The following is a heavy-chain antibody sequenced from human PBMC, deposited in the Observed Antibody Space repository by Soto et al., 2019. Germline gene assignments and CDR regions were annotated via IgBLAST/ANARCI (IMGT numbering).Heavy chain of an antibody. D-gene: IGHD2-15*01. Sequence: ASVKASCKASGDTITSYGISWVRQAPEQGLEWMGWISAYNGNTNYAQKLQGRVTMTTDTSTSTAYMELRSLRSDDTAVYYCARGSSGYCSGGSCYPRHYYMDVWGKGTTVTVSS. CDR2: ISAYNGNT. CDR3: ARGSSGYCSGGSCYPRHYYMDV. J-gene: IGHJ6*03. V-gene: IGHV1-18*01. CDR1: GDTITSYG.